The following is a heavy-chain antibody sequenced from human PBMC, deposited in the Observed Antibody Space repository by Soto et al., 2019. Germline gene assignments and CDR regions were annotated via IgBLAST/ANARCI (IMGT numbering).Heavy chain of an antibody. V-gene: IGHV4-59*01. CDR1: GGSISSYY. J-gene: IGHJ4*02. Sequence: PAETLSLTCTVSGGSISSYYLSWIRQPPGKGLEWIGYIYYSGSTNYNPSLKSRVTISVDTSKNQFSLKLSSVTAADTAVYYCARKSIAAWAGYYFDYWGQGTLVTVYS. CDR2: IYYSGST. D-gene: IGHD6-6*01. CDR3: ARKSIAAWAGYYFDY.